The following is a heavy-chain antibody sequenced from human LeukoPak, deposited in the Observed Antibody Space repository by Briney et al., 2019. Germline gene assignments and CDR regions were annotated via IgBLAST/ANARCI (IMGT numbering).Heavy chain of an antibody. Sequence: ASVKVSCKASGYTFTSYDINWVRQATGQGLEWMGWMNPSSGNTGYAQKFQGRVTITRNTSISTAYMELSSLRSEDTAVYYCATVRILEDYMDVWGKGTTVTVSS. CDR1: GYTFTSYD. CDR3: ATVRILEDYMDV. V-gene: IGHV1-8*03. CDR2: MNPSSGNT. J-gene: IGHJ6*03. D-gene: IGHD2-15*01.